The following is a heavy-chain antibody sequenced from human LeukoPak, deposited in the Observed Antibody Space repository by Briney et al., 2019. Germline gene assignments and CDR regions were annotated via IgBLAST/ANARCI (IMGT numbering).Heavy chain of an antibody. Sequence: GASVKVSCKASGCTFTGHYVHWLRQAPGQGLEWMGWINPNSSVTNYAQKFQGRVTLTRDTSISTAYMELSRLRSDDTAVYYCARRGEYEWGPFDIWGQGTMVTVSS. D-gene: IGHD1-26*01. CDR1: GCTFTGHY. CDR3: ARRGEYEWGPFDI. J-gene: IGHJ3*02. CDR2: INPNSSVT. V-gene: IGHV1-2*02.